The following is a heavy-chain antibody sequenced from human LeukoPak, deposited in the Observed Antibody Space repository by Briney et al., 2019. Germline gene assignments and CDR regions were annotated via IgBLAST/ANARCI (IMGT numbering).Heavy chain of an antibody. J-gene: IGHJ6*03. CDR3: AKAPLYYYYMDV. CDR1: GFTFSSYG. Sequence: PGRSLRLSCAASGFTFSSYGMHWVRQAPGKGLEWVAVISYHGSNKYYADSVKGRFTISRDNSKNTLYLQMNSLRAEDTAVYYCAKAPLYYYYMDVWGKGTTVTVSS. CDR2: ISYHGSNK. V-gene: IGHV3-30*18.